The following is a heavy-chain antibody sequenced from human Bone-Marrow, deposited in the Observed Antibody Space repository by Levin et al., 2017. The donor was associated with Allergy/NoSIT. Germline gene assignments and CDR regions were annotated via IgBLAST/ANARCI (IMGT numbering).Heavy chain of an antibody. V-gene: IGHV4-30-4*01. Sequence: SETLSLTCTVSGGSISSGDYYWSWIRQAPGKGPESIGYIYHSGSTYLHPSLNSRVTISVDTSKNQFSLKLRSVTAADTAVYFCARVSAHGSSGWLDYWGQGTLVTVSS. CDR2: IYHSGST. D-gene: IGHD6-19*01. CDR1: GGSISSGDYY. J-gene: IGHJ4*02. CDR3: ARVSAHGSSGWLDY.